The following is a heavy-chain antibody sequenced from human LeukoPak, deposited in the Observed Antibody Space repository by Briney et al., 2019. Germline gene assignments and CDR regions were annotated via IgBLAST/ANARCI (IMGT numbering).Heavy chain of an antibody. CDR2: LSGSGGST. J-gene: IGHJ4*02. V-gene: IGHV3-23*01. CDR1: GFTFSSYA. CDR3: ANLERGIVVVPSGHFDY. Sequence: GGSLSLSCAASGFTFSSYAMSWVRQAPGVGLEWVSALSGSGGSTYYADSVKGRFTMSRDNSKNKLYLQINSLRAEDTAVYYCANLERGIVVVPSGHFDYWGQGTLVTVSS. D-gene: IGHD3-22*01.